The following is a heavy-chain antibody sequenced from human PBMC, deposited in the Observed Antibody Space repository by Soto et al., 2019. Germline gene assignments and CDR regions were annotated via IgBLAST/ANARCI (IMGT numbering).Heavy chain of an antibody. Sequence: QVQLVESGGGVVQPGRSLRLSCAASGFTFSSYAMHWVRQAPGKGLEWVAVISYDGSNKYHADSVKGRFTISRDNSKNTLYLQMNSLRAEDTAVYYCAREVIPSIAAPDYYYYYGMDVWGQGTTVTVSS. CDR3: AREVIPSIAAPDYYYYYGMDV. CDR2: ISYDGSNK. CDR1: GFTFSSYA. V-gene: IGHV3-30-3*01. J-gene: IGHJ6*02. D-gene: IGHD6-6*01.